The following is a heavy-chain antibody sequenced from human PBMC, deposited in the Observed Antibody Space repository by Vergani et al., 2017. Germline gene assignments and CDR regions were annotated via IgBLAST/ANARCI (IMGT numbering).Heavy chain of an antibody. D-gene: IGHD1-26*01. J-gene: IGHJ4*02. Sequence: EVQLLESGGGLVQPGGSLRLSCAASGFTFSSYAMSWVRQAPGKGLEWVSAISGSGGSTYYADSVKGRFTISRDNTKNTLYLQMNSLRAEATAVYYCAKAQWELHPVIDYWGQGTLVTVSS. CDR1: GFTFSSYA. CDR3: AKAQWELHPVIDY. CDR2: ISGSGGST. V-gene: IGHV3-23*01.